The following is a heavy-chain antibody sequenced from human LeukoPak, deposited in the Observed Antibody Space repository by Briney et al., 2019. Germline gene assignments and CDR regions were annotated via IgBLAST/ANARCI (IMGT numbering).Heavy chain of an antibody. J-gene: IGHJ3*02. CDR1: GLTLSSFV. V-gene: IGHV3-33*01. CDR3: VREDNAFNI. Sequence: GGSLRLSCAASGLTLSSFVMHWVRQAPGKGPEWVAFLWYDGRDEFYVDSVKGRFTISRDNSKNTLYLQMNSLRAEDTAIYYCVREDNAFNIWGQGTLVTVSS. CDR2: LWYDGRDE.